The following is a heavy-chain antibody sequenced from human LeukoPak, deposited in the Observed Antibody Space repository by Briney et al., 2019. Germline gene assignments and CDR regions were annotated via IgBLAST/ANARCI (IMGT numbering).Heavy chain of an antibody. J-gene: IGHJ4*02. D-gene: IGHD6-19*01. V-gene: IGHV5-51*01. CDR2: IYPGDSDT. CDR1: GYTFHSYW. Sequence: GESLKISCKGSGYTFHSYWIAWVRQMPGKGLEWMGIIYPGDSDTRYSPSFQGQVTISADKSISTAYLQWSSLKASDTAMYYCARTQWLGCFDYWGQGTLVTVSS. CDR3: ARTQWLGCFDY.